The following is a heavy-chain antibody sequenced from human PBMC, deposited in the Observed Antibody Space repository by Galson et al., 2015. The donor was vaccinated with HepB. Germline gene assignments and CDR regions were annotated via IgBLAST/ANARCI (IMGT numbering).Heavy chain of an antibody. CDR2: ISAYNGNT. V-gene: IGHV1-18*01. Sequence: SVKVSCKASGYTFTSYGISWVRQAPGQGLEWMGWISAYNGNTNYAQKLQGRVTMTTDTSTSTAYMELRSPRSDDTAVYYCARDLGDIEALEYFQHWGQGTLVTVSS. D-gene: IGHD2-21*02. CDR3: ARDLGDIEALEYFQH. CDR1: GYTFTSYG. J-gene: IGHJ1*01.